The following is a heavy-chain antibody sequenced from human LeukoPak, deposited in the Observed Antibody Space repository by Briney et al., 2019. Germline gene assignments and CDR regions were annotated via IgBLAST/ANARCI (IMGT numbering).Heavy chain of an antibody. CDR2: ISGSGGST. Sequence: GGSLRLSCAASGFTFSSYAMSWVRQAPGKGLEWVSAISGSGGSTYYADSVKGRFTISRDNSKNTLYLQMNSLRAEDTAVYYCAKAGYSSSWNPTYYFDYWGQGTLVTVSS. V-gene: IGHV3-23*01. CDR1: GFTFSSYA. CDR3: AKAGYSSSWNPTYYFDY. D-gene: IGHD6-13*01. J-gene: IGHJ4*02.